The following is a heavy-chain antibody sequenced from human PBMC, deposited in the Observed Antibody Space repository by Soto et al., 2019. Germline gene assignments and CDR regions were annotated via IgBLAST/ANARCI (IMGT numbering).Heavy chain of an antibody. CDR1: GGSISSSSYY. Sequence: QLQLQESGPGLVKPSETLSLTCTVSGGSISSSSYYWGWIRQPPGKGLEWIGSIYYSGSTYYNPSLKSRVTLSVDTSKNQFSLKLSSVTAADTAVYYCARQHPDYYFDYWGQGTLVTVSS. J-gene: IGHJ4*02. V-gene: IGHV4-39*01. CDR3: ARQHPDYYFDY. CDR2: IYYSGST.